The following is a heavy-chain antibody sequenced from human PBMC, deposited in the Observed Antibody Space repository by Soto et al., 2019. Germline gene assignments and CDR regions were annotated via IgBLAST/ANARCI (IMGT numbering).Heavy chain of an antibody. Sequence: FLTCAVYGGSFSGYYWSWIRQPPGKGLEWIGEINHSGSTNYNPSLKSRVTISVDTSKNQFSLKLSSVTAADTAVYYCARGVVVPADTLYYFDYWGQGTLVTVSS. D-gene: IGHD2-2*01. CDR1: GGSFSGYY. CDR2: INHSGST. CDR3: ARGVVVPADTLYYFDY. J-gene: IGHJ4*02. V-gene: IGHV4-34*01.